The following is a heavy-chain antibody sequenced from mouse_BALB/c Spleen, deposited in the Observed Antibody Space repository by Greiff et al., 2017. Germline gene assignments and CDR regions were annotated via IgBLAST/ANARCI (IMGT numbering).Heavy chain of an antibody. CDR1: GFTFSDYG. Sequence: EVHLVESGGGLVQPGGSRKLSCAASGFTFSDYGMAWVRQAPGKGPEWVAFISNLAYSIYYADTVTGRFTISRENAKNTLYLEMSSLRSEDTAMYYCAREGGGNAMDYWGQGTSVTVSS. J-gene: IGHJ4*01. CDR3: AREGGGNAMDY. CDR2: ISNLAYSI. V-gene: IGHV5-15*02.